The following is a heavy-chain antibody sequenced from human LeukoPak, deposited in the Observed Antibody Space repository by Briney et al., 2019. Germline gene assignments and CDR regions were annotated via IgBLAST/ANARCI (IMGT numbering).Heavy chain of an antibody. Sequence: ASVKVSCKTSGYTFTGYYMHWVRQAPGQGLEWMGWMNPNSGNTGYAQKFQGRVTMTRNTSISTAYMELSSLRSEDTAVYYCARGIGPEKLRFLEWLHHYYYGMDVWGQGTTATVSS. J-gene: IGHJ6*02. D-gene: IGHD3-3*01. V-gene: IGHV1-8*01. CDR2: MNPNSGNT. CDR1: GYTFTGYY. CDR3: ARGIGPEKLRFLEWLHHYYYGMDV.